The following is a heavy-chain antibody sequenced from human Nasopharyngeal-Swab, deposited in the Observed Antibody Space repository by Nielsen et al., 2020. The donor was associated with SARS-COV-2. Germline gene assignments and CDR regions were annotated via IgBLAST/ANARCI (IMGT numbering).Heavy chain of an antibody. CDR3: ARGHFGMEV. Sequence: WSRQRPGKGLEWVANINTDESETNCLDSVKGRFTISRENAKKSLYLQMYSLSAEDSAVYYCARGHFGMEVWGQGTTVTVSS. CDR2: INTDESET. J-gene: IGHJ6*02. V-gene: IGHV3-7*03.